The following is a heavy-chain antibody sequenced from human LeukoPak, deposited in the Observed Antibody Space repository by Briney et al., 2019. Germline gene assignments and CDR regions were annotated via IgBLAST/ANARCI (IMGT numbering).Heavy chain of an antibody. CDR2: IRGSGDIT. J-gene: IGHJ4*01. Sequence: GGSLRLSCAASGLTFSSYAMSWVRQAPGKGLEWVSGIRGSGDITYYADSVKGRFTISRDNFKNTLYLQMNSLRAEDTAVYYCAKTRIVCTSVSCPGGGFDYWGHGTLVTVSS. D-gene: IGHD2-2*01. CDR3: AKTRIVCTSVSCPGGGFDY. CDR1: GLTFSSYA. V-gene: IGHV3-23*01.